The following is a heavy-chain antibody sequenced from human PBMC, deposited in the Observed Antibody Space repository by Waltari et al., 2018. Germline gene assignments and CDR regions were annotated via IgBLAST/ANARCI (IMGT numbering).Heavy chain of an antibody. J-gene: IGHJ4*02. CDR2: ISHDGSNK. V-gene: IGHV3-30-3*01. CDR1: GFTFGSYP. Sequence: QVQLVESGGGVVQPGRSLRLSCAASGFTFGSYPSHGVRQAPGKGLEWVAVISHDGSNKYYADSVKGRFTVSRDNSKNTLYLQMNSLRAEDTAVYYCAREVVTHFDYWGQGTLVTVSS. D-gene: IGHD2-21*02. CDR3: AREVVTHFDY.